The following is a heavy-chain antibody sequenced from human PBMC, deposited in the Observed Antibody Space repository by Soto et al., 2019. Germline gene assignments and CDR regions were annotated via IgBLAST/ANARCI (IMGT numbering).Heavy chain of an antibody. J-gene: IGHJ6*02. D-gene: IGHD2-2*01. CDR2: IIPIFGTA. CDR3: AKGYCISTSCYHYYYYGMDV. CDR1: GGTFSSYA. V-gene: IGHV1-69*12. Sequence: QVQLVQSGAEVKKPGSSVKVSCKASGGTFSSYAISWVRQAPGQGLEWMGGIIPIFGTANYAQKFQGRVTITADESTSTAYMELSSLRCEDTAVYYCAKGYCISTSCYHYYYYGMDVWGQGTTVTVSS.